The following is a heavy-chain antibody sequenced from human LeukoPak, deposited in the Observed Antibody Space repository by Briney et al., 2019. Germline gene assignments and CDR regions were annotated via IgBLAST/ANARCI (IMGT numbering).Heavy chain of an antibody. D-gene: IGHD2-15*01. CDR2: IYHSGST. J-gene: IGHJ4*02. CDR3: ARESVVVAATRGFDY. CDR1: GGSISSSNW. V-gene: IGHV4-4*02. Sequence: SETLSLTCAVSGGSISSSNWWSWVRQPPGKGLEWIGEIYHSGSTNYNPSLKSRVTISVDKSKNQFSLKLSSVTAADTAVYYCARESVVVAATRGFDYWGQGTLVTVSS.